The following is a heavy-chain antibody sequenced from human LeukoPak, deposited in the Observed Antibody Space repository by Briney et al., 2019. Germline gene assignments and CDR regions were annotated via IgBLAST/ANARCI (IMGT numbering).Heavy chain of an antibody. D-gene: IGHD6-13*01. CDR1: GFTFSSYW. CDR3: AKGESSSWFD. V-gene: IGHV3-74*01. J-gene: IGHJ4*02. CDR2: MNSDGSST. Sequence: PGGSLRLSCAASGFTFSSYWMHWVRQAPGKGLVWVSGMNSDGSSTVYADSVKGRFTISRDNAKNTLYLQMNSLRAEDTAVYYCAKGESSSWFDWGQGTLVTVSS.